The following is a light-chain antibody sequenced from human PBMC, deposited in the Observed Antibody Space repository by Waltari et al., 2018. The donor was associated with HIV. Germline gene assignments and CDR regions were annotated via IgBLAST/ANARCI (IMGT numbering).Light chain of an antibody. CDR3: SSYTSSSTRVV. V-gene: IGLV2-14*03. CDR1: SSDVGGYHY. J-gene: IGLJ2*01. Sequence: QSALTQPASVSGSPGQSITISCTGTSSDVGGYHYISWYQQHPGKAPKLMIYDVSNRPSGVSNRFSGSKSGNTASLTISGLQAEDEADYYCSSYTSSSTRVVFGGGTKLTVL. CDR2: DVS.